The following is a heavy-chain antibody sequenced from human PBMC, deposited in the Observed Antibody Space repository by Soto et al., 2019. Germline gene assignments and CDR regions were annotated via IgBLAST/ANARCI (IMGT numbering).Heavy chain of an antibody. J-gene: IGHJ6*02. CDR2: INAGNGNT. D-gene: IGHD3-22*01. CDR1: GYTFTSYG. CDR3: ARDPNDSSAHYPHYYYGMDV. Sequence: ASVKVSCKASGYTFTSYGIHCVRQAPGQRLEWTGWINAGNGNTKYSEKFQGRVTITRDTSASTAYLELSSLRSEDTAVYYCARDPNDSSAHYPHYYYGMDVWGQGTTVTVSS. V-gene: IGHV1-3*01.